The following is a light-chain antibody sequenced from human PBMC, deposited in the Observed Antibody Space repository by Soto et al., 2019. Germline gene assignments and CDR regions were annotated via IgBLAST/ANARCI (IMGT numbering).Light chain of an antibody. Sequence: PVTLSLSPGERATLSCRASQSVSSSYLAWYQQKPGLAPRLVIYDASNRATGIPDRFSGSGSGTDFTLTISRLEPEDFAVYYCQQYGSSRSFGQGTKVDIK. V-gene: IGKV3D-20*01. CDR2: DAS. J-gene: IGKJ1*01. CDR3: QQYGSSRS. CDR1: QSVSSSY.